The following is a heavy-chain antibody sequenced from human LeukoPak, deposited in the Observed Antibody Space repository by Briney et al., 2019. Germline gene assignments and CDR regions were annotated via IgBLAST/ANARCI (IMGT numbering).Heavy chain of an antibody. CDR1: GYTFTGYY. D-gene: IGHD2-15*01. Sequence: ASVKVSCKASGYTFTGYYMHWVRQAPGQGLEWMGWINPNSGGTNYAQKFQGRVTMTRDTSISTAYMELSRLRSDDTAVYYCATEGGCSGGSCYPPDYWGQGTLVTVSS. CDR2: INPNSGGT. CDR3: ATEGGCSGGSCYPPDY. V-gene: IGHV1-2*02. J-gene: IGHJ4*02.